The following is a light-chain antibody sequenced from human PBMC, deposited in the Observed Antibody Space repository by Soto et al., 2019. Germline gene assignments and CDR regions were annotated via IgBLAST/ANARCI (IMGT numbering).Light chain of an antibody. CDR3: SAYTTAGTYV. V-gene: IGLV2-14*01. CDR1: VIDIVSYYY. J-gene: IGLJ1*01. CDR2: EIS. Sequence: SSLGLPAPVCGSPGQSITISCTGTVIDIVSYYYVFWFQHHPGKAPKVMIYEISNRPSGVSTRFSGSKSDNTASLTISGLQTEDEADYYCSAYTTAGTYVFGTGTKVTV.